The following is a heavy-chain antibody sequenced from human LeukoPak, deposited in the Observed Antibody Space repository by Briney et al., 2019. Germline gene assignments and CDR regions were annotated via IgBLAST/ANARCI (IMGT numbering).Heavy chain of an antibody. J-gene: IGHJ4*02. D-gene: IGHD6-19*01. CDR2: ISGNSYST. CDR3: TKASDSAWRDDFDY. Sequence: PGGSLRLSCAASGFTFSSYAMSWVRQAPGKGLEWVSAISGNSYSTYYADSVKGRFTISRDNSKNTLSLQMNSLRAEDTAFYYCTKASDSAWRDDFDYWGQGTLVTVSS. V-gene: IGHV3-23*01. CDR1: GFTFSSYA.